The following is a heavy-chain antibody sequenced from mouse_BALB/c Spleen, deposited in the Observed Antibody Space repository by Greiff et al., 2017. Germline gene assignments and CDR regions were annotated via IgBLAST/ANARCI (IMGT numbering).Heavy chain of an antibody. Sequence: EVHLVESGGGLVQPGGSRKLSCAASGFTFSSFGMHWVRQAPEKGLEWVAYISSGSSTIYYADTVKGRFTISRDNPKNTLFLQMTSLRSEDTAMYYCARDYGSVYAMDYWGQGTSVTVSS. CDR2: ISSGSSTI. CDR1: GFTFSSFG. D-gene: IGHD1-1*01. CDR3: ARDYGSVYAMDY. J-gene: IGHJ4*01. V-gene: IGHV5-17*02.